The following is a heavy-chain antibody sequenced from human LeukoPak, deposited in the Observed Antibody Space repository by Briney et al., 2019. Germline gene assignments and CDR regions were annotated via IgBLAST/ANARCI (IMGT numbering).Heavy chain of an antibody. Sequence: SETLSLTCTVSGGSISSYYWSWIRQPPGRGLEWIGYIYYSGSTNYNPSLKSRVTISVDTSKNQFSLKLSSVTAADTAVYYCASGVPDYYDSSGYSTFDYWGQGTLVTVSS. D-gene: IGHD3-22*01. J-gene: IGHJ4*02. V-gene: IGHV4-59*01. CDR3: ASGVPDYYDSSGYSTFDY. CDR1: GGSISSYY. CDR2: IYYSGST.